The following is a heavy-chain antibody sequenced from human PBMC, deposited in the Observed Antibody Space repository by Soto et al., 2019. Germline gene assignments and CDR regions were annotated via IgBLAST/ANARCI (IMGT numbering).Heavy chain of an antibody. CDR2: ISPYNGDT. V-gene: IGHV1-18*01. J-gene: IGHJ4*02. D-gene: IGHD3-10*01. CDR1: GYTFTSYG. Sequence: QVQLAQSGAEVKKPGASVKVSCKASGYTFTSYGISWVRQAPGQGLEWMGWISPYNGDTKYAQKVQGRVTMTTDTSTSIAYMELRSLTSDDPAVYYCARVMWFGDLGSYFDYWGQGTLVTVSS. CDR3: ARVMWFGDLGSYFDY.